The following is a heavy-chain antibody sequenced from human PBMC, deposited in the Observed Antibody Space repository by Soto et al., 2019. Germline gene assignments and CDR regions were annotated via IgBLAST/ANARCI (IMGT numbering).Heavy chain of an antibody. D-gene: IGHD2-21*02. CDR1: GGSISSYY. CDR2: IYYSGST. Sequence: PSETLSLTCTVSGGSISSYYWSWIRQPPGKGLEWIGYIYYSGSTNYNPSLKSRVTISVDTSKNQFSLKLSSVTAADTAVYYCAGALRDSGTDYWGQGTLVTVSS. CDR3: AGALRDSGTDY. J-gene: IGHJ4*02. V-gene: IGHV4-59*08.